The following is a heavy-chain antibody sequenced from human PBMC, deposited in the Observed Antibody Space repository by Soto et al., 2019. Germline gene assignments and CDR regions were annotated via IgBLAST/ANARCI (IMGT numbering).Heavy chain of an antibody. CDR1: GFIFSDHY. D-gene: IGHD1-26*01. CDR2: IKNKANSYTT. J-gene: IGHJ4*02. Sequence: VQLVESGGGLVQPGGSLRLSCAASGFIFSDHYMDWVRQAPGKGLEWVGRIKNKANSYTTEYAASVKGRFTISRDDSKTSLYLQTTRLKTEDAAVYYCSRIALMGATGGRYFDYWCQGTLLTVSS. CDR3: SRIALMGATGGRYFDY. V-gene: IGHV3-72*01.